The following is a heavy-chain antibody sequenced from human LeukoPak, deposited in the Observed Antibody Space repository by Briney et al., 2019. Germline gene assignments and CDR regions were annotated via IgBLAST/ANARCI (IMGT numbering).Heavy chain of an antibody. CDR3: AKDSSRDIVVVPAANYFDY. CDR2: IRYDGSNK. CDR1: GFTFSSHG. V-gene: IGHV3-30*02. Sequence: GGSLRLSCAASGFTFSSHGMHWVRQAPGKGLEWVAFIRYDGSNKYYADSVKGRFTISRDNSKNTLYLQMNSLRAEDTAVYYCAKDSSRDIVVVPAANYFDYWGQGTLVTVSS. J-gene: IGHJ4*02. D-gene: IGHD2-2*01.